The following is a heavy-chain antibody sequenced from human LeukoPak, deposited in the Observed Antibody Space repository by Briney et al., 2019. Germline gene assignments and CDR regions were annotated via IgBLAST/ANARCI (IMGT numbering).Heavy chain of an antibody. D-gene: IGHD3-3*01. CDR2: VSYTGSP. CDR3: ASDFTQGGGLLED. J-gene: IGHJ4*02. V-gene: IGHV4-59*11. CDR1: GASITSRF. Sequence: ASETLSLTCIVSGASITSRFWTWIRQTPGKGLEWIGYVSYTGSPRYNPSLESRVTISLDTSKSQFTLRLTSMTAADTAIYYCASDFTQGGGLLEDWGPGTLVAVSS.